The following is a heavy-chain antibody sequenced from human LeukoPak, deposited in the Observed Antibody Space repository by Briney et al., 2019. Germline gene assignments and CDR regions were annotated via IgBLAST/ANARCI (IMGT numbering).Heavy chain of an antibody. D-gene: IGHD1-26*01. CDR3: AKDVEKYSGSYLGVFDI. CDR2: ISHDGINT. CDR1: RFSFSNYA. V-gene: IGHV3-30*18. J-gene: IGHJ3*02. Sequence: GGSLRLSCAASRFSFSNYAMHWVRQDSGRGLEWLAVISHDGINTYYADSVKGRFTISRDNSKNTLYLQMNSLRAEDTAVYYCAKDVEKYSGSYLGVFDIWGQETMVTVSS.